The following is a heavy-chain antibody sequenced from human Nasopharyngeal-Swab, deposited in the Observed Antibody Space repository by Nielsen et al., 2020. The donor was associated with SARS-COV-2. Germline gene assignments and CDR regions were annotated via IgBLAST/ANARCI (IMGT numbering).Heavy chain of an antibody. J-gene: IGHJ3*02. CDR3: AHRRGYYYDSSGFPSDAFDI. Sequence: WIRQPPGKALEWLALIYWDDDKRYSPSLKSRLTITKDTSKNQVVLTTTNMDPVDTATYYCAHRRGYYYDSSGFPSDAFDIWGQGTMVTVSS. CDR2: IYWDDDK. D-gene: IGHD3-22*01. V-gene: IGHV2-5*02.